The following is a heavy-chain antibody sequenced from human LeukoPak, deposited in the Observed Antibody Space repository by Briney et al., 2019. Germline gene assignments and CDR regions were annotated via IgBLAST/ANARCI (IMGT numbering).Heavy chain of an antibody. V-gene: IGHV4-59*12. CDR2: IYYSGST. CDR1: GGSITRNY. Sequence: SETLSLTCSVSGGSITRNYWSWIRQPQGKGLEWIGFIYYSGSTNYNPSLKSRVTISVDTSKNQFSLKLSSVTAADTAVYYCARGGSGIGYYFDYWGQGTLVTVSS. D-gene: IGHD3-10*01. CDR3: ARGGSGIGYYFDY. J-gene: IGHJ4*02.